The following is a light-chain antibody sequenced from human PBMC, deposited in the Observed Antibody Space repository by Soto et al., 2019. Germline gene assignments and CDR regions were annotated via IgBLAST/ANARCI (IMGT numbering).Light chain of an antibody. V-gene: IGKV1-39*01. J-gene: IGKJ5*01. CDR3: QQSYRTPIT. Sequence: DIQMTQSPSSLSASVGDRVTITCWTSQTISTYLNWYQHKPGKAPEVLIYAASNLQSGVPSSFSGSGSGTDFTLTISSLQPADSATYYCQQSYRTPITFGQGTRLEIK. CDR2: AAS. CDR1: QTISTY.